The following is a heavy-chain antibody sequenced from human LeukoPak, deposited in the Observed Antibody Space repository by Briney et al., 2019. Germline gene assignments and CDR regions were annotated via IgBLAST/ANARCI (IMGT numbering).Heavy chain of an antibody. J-gene: IGHJ1*01. D-gene: IGHD6-19*01. CDR1: GFTFSSYG. V-gene: IGHV3-30*02. CDR3: ARGGKIAVVGTRSPQYFHH. Sequence: GGSLRLSCAASGFTFSSYGMHWVRQAPGKGLEWVAFIRYDGSNKYYADSVKGRFTISRDNSKNTLYLQMNSLRAEDTAMYYCARGGKIAVVGTRSPQYFHHWGQGTPVTVSS. CDR2: IRYDGSNK.